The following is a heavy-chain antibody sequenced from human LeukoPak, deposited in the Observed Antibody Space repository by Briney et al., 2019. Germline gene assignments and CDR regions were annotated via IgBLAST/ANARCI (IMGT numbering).Heavy chain of an antibody. J-gene: IGHJ6*02. D-gene: IGHD6-13*01. V-gene: IGHV3-15*07. CDR2: TKSKTDGGTT. Sequence: KSGGSLRLSCAASGFTFSRHSMNWVRQVPGKGLEWVGRTKSKTDGGTTDYAAPVKGRFTISRDDSKNTLYLQMNSLKTEDTAVYYCATEFRRIAAAGTLLDYYYGMDVWGQGTTVTVSS. CDR3: ATEFRRIAAAGTLLDYYYGMDV. CDR1: GFTFSRHS.